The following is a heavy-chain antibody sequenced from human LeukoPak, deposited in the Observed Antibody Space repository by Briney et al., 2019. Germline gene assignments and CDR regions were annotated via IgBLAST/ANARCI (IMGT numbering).Heavy chain of an antibody. D-gene: IGHD3-22*01. V-gene: IGHV3-66*01. J-gene: IGHJ3*02. CDR1: EFSVGSNY. Sequence: GGSLRLSCAASEFSVGSNYMNWVRQAPGKGLELVSLRYSGCSTYYADSVKGRFTISRDNSKNTQYLQLSRMRAEDTAVYDCAKDAYYYDSSVGDAFAIWGQGTMVTVSS. CDR3: AKDAYYYDSSVGDAFAI. CDR2: RYSGCST.